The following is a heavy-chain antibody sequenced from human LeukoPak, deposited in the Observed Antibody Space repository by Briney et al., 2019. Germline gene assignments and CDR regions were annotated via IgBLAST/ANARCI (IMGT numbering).Heavy chain of an antibody. V-gene: IGHV1-69*04. CDR2: NIPILGIA. D-gene: IGHD1-20*01. CDR1: GGTYSSCA. J-gene: IGHJ4*02. CDR3: ARGNWNDQPVDY. Sequence: ASVSVSCKASGGTYSSCAIIWVRQACRRGLEGVGRNIPILGIAHYAQKFQGRVTITADKSTSTAYMELSSLRSEDTAVYYCARGNWNDQPVDYWGQGTLVTVSS.